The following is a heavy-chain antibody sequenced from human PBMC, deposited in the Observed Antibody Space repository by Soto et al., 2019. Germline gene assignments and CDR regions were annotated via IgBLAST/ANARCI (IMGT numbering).Heavy chain of an antibody. Sequence: SETLSLTCTVSGGSISSYYWGWIRQPPGKGLEWIGYIYYSGSTNYNPSLKSRVTISVDTSKNQFSLKLSSVTAADTAVYYCARGRGYSYGLDPWGQGTLVTVSS. CDR1: GGSISSYY. CDR2: IYYSGST. J-gene: IGHJ5*02. CDR3: ARGRGYSYGLDP. V-gene: IGHV4-59*08. D-gene: IGHD5-18*01.